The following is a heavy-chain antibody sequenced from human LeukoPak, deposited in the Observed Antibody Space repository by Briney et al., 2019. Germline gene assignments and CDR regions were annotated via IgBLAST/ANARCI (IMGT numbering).Heavy chain of an antibody. CDR1: GFTFSSYA. V-gene: IGHV3-23*01. J-gene: IGHJ3*02. CDR3: AKDQGGTIFGVVIIDDAFDI. D-gene: IGHD3-3*01. CDR2: ISGSGGST. Sequence: GGSLRLSCAASGFTFSSYAMSWVRQAPGKGLEWVSAISGSGGSTYYADSVKGRFTISRDNSKNTLYLQMNSLRAEDTAVYYCAKDQGGTIFGVVIIDDAFDIWGQGTMVTVSS.